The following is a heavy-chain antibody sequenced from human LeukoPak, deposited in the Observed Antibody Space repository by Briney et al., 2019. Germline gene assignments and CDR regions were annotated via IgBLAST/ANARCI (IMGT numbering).Heavy chain of an antibody. CDR1: GVSVSSNY. J-gene: IGHJ4*02. CDR3: ARRSDYFDY. CDR2: IYSGGSP. V-gene: IGHV3-66*01. Sequence: PGGSLRLSCAASGVSVSSNYMSWVRQAPGKGLEWVSVIYSGGSPYYADSVKGRFTISRDSSKNTLYLQMNSLRAEDTAVYYCARRSDYFDYWGQGTLVTVSS.